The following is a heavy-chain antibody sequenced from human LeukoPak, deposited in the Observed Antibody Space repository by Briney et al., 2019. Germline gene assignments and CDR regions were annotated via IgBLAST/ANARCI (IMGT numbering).Heavy chain of an antibody. CDR1: GFTFSDYI. Sequence: PGGSLRLSCAASGFTFSDYILDWVRQAPGKGLEWVGRIRRKGQSYTTEYAASVKGRFTISRDDSKNSLYLHMNSLRTEDTAVYHCSRDGKVGDNSAFDIWGQGTMVTVSS. CDR2: IRRKGQSYTT. V-gene: IGHV3-72*01. CDR3: SRDGKVGDNSAFDI. J-gene: IGHJ3*02. D-gene: IGHD3-22*01.